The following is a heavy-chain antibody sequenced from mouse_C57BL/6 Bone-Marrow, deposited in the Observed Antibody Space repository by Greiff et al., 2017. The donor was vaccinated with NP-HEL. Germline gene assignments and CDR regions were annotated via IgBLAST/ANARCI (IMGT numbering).Heavy chain of an antibody. CDR3: ARLTYYSNWDYAMDY. CDR2: IYPGDGDT. Sequence: QVQLQQSGPELVKPGASVKISCKASGYAFSSSWMNWVKQRPGKGLEWIGRIYPGDGDTNYNGKFKGKATLTADKSSSTAYMQLSSLTSEDSAVYFCARLTYYSNWDYAMDYWGQGTSVTVSS. J-gene: IGHJ4*01. D-gene: IGHD2-5*01. V-gene: IGHV1-82*01. CDR1: GYAFSSSW.